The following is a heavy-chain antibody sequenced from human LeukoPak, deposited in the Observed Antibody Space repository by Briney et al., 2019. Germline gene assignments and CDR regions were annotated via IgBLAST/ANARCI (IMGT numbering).Heavy chain of an antibody. V-gene: IGHV3-73*01. CDR2: IRSKANSYAT. CDR3: TSLADYGGNLGRYHYYYMDV. CDR1: GFTFSGSA. J-gene: IGHJ6*03. Sequence: GGSLRLSCAASGFTFSGSAMHWVRQASGKGLEWVGRIRSKANSYATACAASVKGRFTISRDDSKNTAYLQMNSLKTEDTAVYYCTSLADYGGNLGRYHYYYMDVWGKGTTVTVSS. D-gene: IGHD4-23*01.